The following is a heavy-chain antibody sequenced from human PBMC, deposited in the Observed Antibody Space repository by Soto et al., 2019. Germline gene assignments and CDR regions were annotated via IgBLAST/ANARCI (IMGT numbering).Heavy chain of an antibody. CDR3: VRDRALDSSVHLFDS. CDR1: GRPVSSGGYY. CDR2: IYHIGSP. D-gene: IGHD6-19*01. J-gene: IGHJ5*01. V-gene: IGHV4-31*03. Sequence: QVQLQESGPGLVQPSQTLSLTCTVSGRPVSSGGYYWTWIRQFPGKGLEWIGYIYHIGSPSYNPSLKSRLSMSLDASKNQFSLNLTSVTAADTSIYYCVRDRALDSSVHLFDSWGQGTLVTVSS.